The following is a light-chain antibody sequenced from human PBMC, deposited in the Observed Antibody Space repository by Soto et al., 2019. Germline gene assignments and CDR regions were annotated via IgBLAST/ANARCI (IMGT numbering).Light chain of an antibody. CDR2: GAS. CDR3: QQYNKWPHT. Sequence: EIVMTQSPATLSVSPGERATLSCRASQSVGTNLAWYQQKPGQSPRLLIYGASTRATGIPAGFSGDGSGTEFTLTISSLQSEDFAVYFCQQYNKWPHTFGQGTKLEIK. V-gene: IGKV3-15*01. CDR1: QSVGTN. J-gene: IGKJ2*01.